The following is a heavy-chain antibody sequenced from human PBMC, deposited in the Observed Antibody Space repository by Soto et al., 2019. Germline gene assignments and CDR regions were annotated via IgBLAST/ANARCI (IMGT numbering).Heavy chain of an antibody. J-gene: IGHJ5*02. CDR2: IDPSVST. Sequence: QVQLQQWGAGLLKPSETLSLACAVYGGSFSDYYWSWIRQPPGKGLEWVGEIDPSVSTNYNPSLKSRVIISVDTSKNQFSLKLTSVTAADTAVYYCARSRGSWPHNWFDPWGQGTQVTVSS. V-gene: IGHV4-34*01. CDR1: GGSFSDYY. CDR3: ARSRGSWPHNWFDP. D-gene: IGHD6-13*01.